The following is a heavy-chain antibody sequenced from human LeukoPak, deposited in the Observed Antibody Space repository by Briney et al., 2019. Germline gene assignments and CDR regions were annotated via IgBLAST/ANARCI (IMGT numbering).Heavy chain of an antibody. D-gene: IGHD2-8*02. V-gene: IGHV3-23*01. CDR3: ATYRQVLLPFES. CDR2: IFPSGGDI. Sequence: GGSLRLSCAASGFTFSTFAMSWVRQPPGKGLEWVSSIFPSGGDIHYAASVRGRFTISRDNSKSTLSLQMNSLRAEDTAIYYCATYRQVLLPFESWGQGTLVTVSS. J-gene: IGHJ4*02. CDR1: GFTFSTFA.